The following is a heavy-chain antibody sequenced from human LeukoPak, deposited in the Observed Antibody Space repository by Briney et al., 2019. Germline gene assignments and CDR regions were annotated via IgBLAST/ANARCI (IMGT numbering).Heavy chain of an antibody. CDR1: GYSFSNDW. D-gene: IGHD2-21*01. CDR2: IYPGDSDT. CDR3: ARRIPSYYYFEY. Sequence: ASVKVSCKGSGYSFSNDWIAWVRQMPGKGLECMGIIYPGDSDTRYSPSFQGQVTISADKSISTAYLQWSSLKASDTAMYPCARRIPSYYYFEYWGQGTLVTVSS. J-gene: IGHJ4*02. V-gene: IGHV5-51*01.